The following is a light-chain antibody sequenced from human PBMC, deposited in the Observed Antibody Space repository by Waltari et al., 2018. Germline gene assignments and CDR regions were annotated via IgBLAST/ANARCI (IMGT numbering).Light chain of an antibody. CDR2: DAS. CDR3: QHRSVWPLT. CDR1: QSVRSY. Sequence: IVLTQSPATLSLFPGERATLSCRASQSVRSYLAWYQQQPGQAPRLLIYDASNRATGIPVRFSGSGSGTDYTLTISSLEPEDFAVYYCQHRSVWPLTFGGGTKVEIK. J-gene: IGKJ4*01. V-gene: IGKV3-11*01.